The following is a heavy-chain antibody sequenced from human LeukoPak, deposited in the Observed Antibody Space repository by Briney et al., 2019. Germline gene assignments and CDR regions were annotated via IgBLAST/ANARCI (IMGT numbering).Heavy chain of an antibody. CDR1: GFTFSSYA. CDR3: AKDRVEMATIWRYYFDY. V-gene: IGHV3-23*01. D-gene: IGHD5-24*01. CDR2: ISGSGGST. J-gene: IGHJ4*02. Sequence: GGSLSLSCAASGFTFSSYAMSWVRQAPGKGLEWVSAISGSGGSTYYADSVKGRFTISRDNSKNTLYLQMNSLRAEDTAVYYCAKDRVEMATIWRYYFDYWGQGTLVTVSS.